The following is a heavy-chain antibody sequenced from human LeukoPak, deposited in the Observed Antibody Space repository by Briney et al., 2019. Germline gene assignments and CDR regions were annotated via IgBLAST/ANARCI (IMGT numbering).Heavy chain of an antibody. CDR1: GFTFSSYD. J-gene: IGHJ5*02. CDR2: ISGSGGST. V-gene: IGHV3-23*01. Sequence: GRSLRLSCAASGFTFSSYDMSWVRQAPGKGLEWVSTISGSGGSTYYADSVKGRFTISRDNSKNTLYLQMNSLRAEDTAVYYCAKHRTRYYGSFDPWGQGTLVTVSS. D-gene: IGHD3-10*01. CDR3: AKHRTRYYGSFDP.